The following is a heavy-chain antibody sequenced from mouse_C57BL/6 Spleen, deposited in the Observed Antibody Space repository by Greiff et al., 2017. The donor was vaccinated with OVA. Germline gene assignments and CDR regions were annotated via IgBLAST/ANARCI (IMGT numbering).Heavy chain of an antibody. CDR2: ISSGSSTI. Sequence: EVQLVESGGGLVKPGGSLKLSCAASGFTFSDYGMHWVRQAPEKGLEWVAYISSGSSTIYYADTVKGRVTFSRDNANNTRFMQMTSLRSEDTAMDYCARDPYDYDAMDYWGQGTSVTVSS. V-gene: IGHV5-17*01. CDR3: ARDPYDYDAMDY. J-gene: IGHJ4*01. CDR1: GFTFSDYG.